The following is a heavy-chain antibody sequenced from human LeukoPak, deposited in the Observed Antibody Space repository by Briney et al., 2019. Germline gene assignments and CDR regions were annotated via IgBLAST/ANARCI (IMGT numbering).Heavy chain of an antibody. D-gene: IGHD3-10*02. CDR1: GFTFSSSA. J-gene: IGHJ6*04. V-gene: IGHV3-23*01. Sequence: GGSLRLSCAASGFTFSSSAMSWVRQAPGKGLEWVSSISGSGDSTYYADSVKGRFTISRDNSKNTLYLQMNSLRAEDTAVYYCAELGITMIGGVWGKGTTVTISS. CDR3: AELGITMIGGV. CDR2: ISGSGDST.